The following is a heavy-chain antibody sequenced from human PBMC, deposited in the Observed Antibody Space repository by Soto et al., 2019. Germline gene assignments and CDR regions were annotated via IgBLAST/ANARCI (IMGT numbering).Heavy chain of an antibody. Sequence: SETLSLTCTVSGGSISSYYWSWIRQPPGKGLEWIGYIYYSGSTNYNPSPKSRVTISVDTSKNQFSLKLSSVTAADTAVYYCARGYGVGATEDWGQGTLVTVSS. D-gene: IGHD1-26*01. CDR1: GGSISSYY. V-gene: IGHV4-59*01. CDR2: IYYSGST. CDR3: ARGYGVGATED. J-gene: IGHJ4*02.